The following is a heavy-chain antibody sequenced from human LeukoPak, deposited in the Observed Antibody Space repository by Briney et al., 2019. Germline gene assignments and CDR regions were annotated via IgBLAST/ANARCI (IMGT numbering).Heavy chain of an antibody. V-gene: IGHV3-33*01. Sequence: GRSLRLSCAASGFTFSSYGMHWVRQAPGKGLEWVADIWFDGKNEHFADSVKGRFTISRDNSKNTLYLQMNSLRAEDTAVYYCARETGSAVGSTDFDYWGQGTLVTVSS. CDR1: GFTFSSYG. CDR2: IWFDGKNE. D-gene: IGHD4-17*01. CDR3: ARETGSAVGSTDFDY. J-gene: IGHJ4*02.